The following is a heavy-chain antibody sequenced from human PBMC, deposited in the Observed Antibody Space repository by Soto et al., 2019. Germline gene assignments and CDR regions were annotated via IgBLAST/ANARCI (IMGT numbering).Heavy chain of an antibody. Sequence: PSETLSLTCAVSGVSISSGNWWTWVRQSPQRGLEYIGEIFHDGTANYYPSFERRVTISVDTSKNQFSLQLTSVTAADTGVYFCARERSYYYSGYFDSWGQGTQVTVSS. V-gene: IGHV4-4*02. CDR2: IFHDGTA. CDR1: GVSISSGNW. J-gene: IGHJ4*02. D-gene: IGHD3-22*01. CDR3: ARERSYYYSGYFDS.